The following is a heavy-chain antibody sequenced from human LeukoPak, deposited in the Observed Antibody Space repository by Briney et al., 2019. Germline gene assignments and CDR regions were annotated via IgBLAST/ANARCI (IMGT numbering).Heavy chain of an antibody. D-gene: IGHD3/OR15-3a*01. CDR1: GVSISSSNSY. CDR2: IYYSGNT. V-gene: IGHV4-39*01. CDR3: ARQTGSGLFILP. J-gene: IGHJ4*02. Sequence: SETLSLTCTVSGVSISSSNSYWGWIRQPPGKGLEWIGSIYYSGNTYYNASLKSQVSISIDTSKNQFFLRLTSVTAADTAVYYCARQTGSGLFILPGGQGTLVTVSS.